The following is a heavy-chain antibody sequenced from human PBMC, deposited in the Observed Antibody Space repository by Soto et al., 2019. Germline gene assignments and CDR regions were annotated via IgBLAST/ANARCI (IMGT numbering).Heavy chain of an antibody. V-gene: IGHV3-33*01. J-gene: IGHJ4*02. CDR1: GFTFSSYG. D-gene: IGHD2-21*02. Sequence: GGSLRLSCAASGFTFSSYGMHWVRQAPGKGLEWVAVIWYDGSNKYYADSVKGRFTISRDNSKNTLYLQMNSLRAEDTAVYYCAREDGVTYYFDYWGQGTLVTVSS. CDR2: IWYDGSNK. CDR3: AREDGVTYYFDY.